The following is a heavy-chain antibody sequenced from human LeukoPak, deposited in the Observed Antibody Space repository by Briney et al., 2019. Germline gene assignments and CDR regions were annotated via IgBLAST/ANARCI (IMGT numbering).Heavy chain of an antibody. Sequence: SETLSLTCTVSGGSISSSSYYWGWIRQPPGKGLEWIGSIYYSGSTYYNPSLKSRVTISVDTSKNQFSLKLSSVIAADTAVYYCARSLGATTFPYFDYWGQGTLVTVSS. V-gene: IGHV4-39*01. CDR3: ARSLGATTFPYFDY. D-gene: IGHD1-26*01. CDR1: GGSISSSSYY. J-gene: IGHJ4*02. CDR2: IYYSGST.